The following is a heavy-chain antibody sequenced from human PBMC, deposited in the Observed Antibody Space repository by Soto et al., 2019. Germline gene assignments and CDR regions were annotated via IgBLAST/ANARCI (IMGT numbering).Heavy chain of an antibody. V-gene: IGHV1-69*08. CDR3: ARDLGYCSGGSCYPGDY. J-gene: IGHJ4*02. CDR2: IIPILGIA. D-gene: IGHD2-15*01. CDR1: GGTFSSYT. Sequence: QVQLVQSGAEVKKPGSSVKVSCKASGGTFSSYTISWVRQAPGQGLEWMGRIIPILGIANYAQKFQGRVMITADKSTSTAYMELSSLRSEDTAVYYCARDLGYCSGGSCYPGDYWGQGTLVTVSS.